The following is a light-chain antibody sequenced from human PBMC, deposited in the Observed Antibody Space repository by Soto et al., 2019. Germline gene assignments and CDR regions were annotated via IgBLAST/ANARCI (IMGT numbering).Light chain of an antibody. V-gene: IGLV2-11*01. CDR1: NKDIGGYTY. J-gene: IGLJ1*01. CDR2: DVT. CDR3: CSYAGSFTYV. Sequence: QSVLTQPRSVSGSPGQSVTISCTGTNKDIGGYTYVSWYQQHPGKSPRLLIYDVTERPSGVPDRLSGSKSGNTASLTFFGLQADDEADYYCCSYAGSFTYVFGSGTKVTVL.